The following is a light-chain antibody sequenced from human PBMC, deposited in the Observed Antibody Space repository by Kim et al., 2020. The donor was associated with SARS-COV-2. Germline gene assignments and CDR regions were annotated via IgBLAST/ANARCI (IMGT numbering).Light chain of an antibody. CDR2: DAS. Sequence: ASVGDRVTITCRASKGINNYLAWFQQKPGKVPKSLIYDASSLQTGVPSKFSGSGSGTDFTLTISSLQPDDFATYYCQQYSTYPLTFGGGTKVDIK. CDR3: QQYSTYPLT. CDR1: KGINNY. V-gene: IGKV1-16*02. J-gene: IGKJ4*01.